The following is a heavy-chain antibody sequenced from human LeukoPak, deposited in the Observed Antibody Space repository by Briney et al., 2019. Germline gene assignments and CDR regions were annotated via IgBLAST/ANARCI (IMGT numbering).Heavy chain of an antibody. J-gene: IGHJ4*02. CDR1: GFTFGSYA. CDR3: AKDPGGRSGSYRAPNFDY. D-gene: IGHD1-26*01. V-gene: IGHV3-23*01. CDR2: ISGSGGST. Sequence: PGGSLRLSCAASGFTFGSYAMSWVRQAPGKGLEWVSAISGSGGSTYYADSVKGRFTISRDNSKNTLYLQMNSLRAEDTAVYYCAKDPGGRSGSYRAPNFDYWGQGTLVTVSS.